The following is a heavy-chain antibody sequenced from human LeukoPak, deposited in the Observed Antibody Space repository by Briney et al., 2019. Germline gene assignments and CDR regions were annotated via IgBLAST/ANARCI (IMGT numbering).Heavy chain of an antibody. Sequence: ETGGSLRLSCAASGFTFGSYAMHWVRQAPGKGLEWVSFISAGGSNIYYADSVKGRFTVSRDSSKNTLYLQMNSLRAEDTAVYHCARSERSVDYWGQGTLVTVSS. CDR2: ISAGGSNI. CDR3: ARSERSVDY. CDR1: GFTFGSYA. D-gene: IGHD5-24*01. J-gene: IGHJ4*02. V-gene: IGHV3-23*01.